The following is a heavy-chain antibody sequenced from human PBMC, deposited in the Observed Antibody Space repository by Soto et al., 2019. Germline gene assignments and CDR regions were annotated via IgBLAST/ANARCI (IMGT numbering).Heavy chain of an antibody. CDR3: ARGHYGSGSLNGFDP. CDR2: IYYSGST. Sequence: QVQLQESGPGLVKPSQTLSLTCPVSGGSISRVGYYWRWIRQHPGKGLEWIGYIYYSGSTYYNPSLKSRGTISVDTSNNQFSLKLSSVTAADTAVDYCARGHYGSGSLNGFDPWGQGTLVTVSS. J-gene: IGHJ5*02. D-gene: IGHD3-10*01. CDR1: GGSISRVGYY. V-gene: IGHV4-31*03.